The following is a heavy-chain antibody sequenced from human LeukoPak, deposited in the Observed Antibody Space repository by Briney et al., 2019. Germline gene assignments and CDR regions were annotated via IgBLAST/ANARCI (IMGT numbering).Heavy chain of an antibody. Sequence: PGGSLRLSCAVSGFTVSSYGMTWVRQAPGKGLEWVSAFSATDGSAQYAESVKGRFTISRDNSKNSLYLQMNSLRDEDTAVYYCAKAGIAAAGTGAFDVWGQGTMVTVSS. J-gene: IGHJ3*01. V-gene: IGHV3-23*01. CDR2: FSATDGSA. CDR3: AKAGIAAAGTGAFDV. CDR1: GFTVSSYG. D-gene: IGHD6-13*01.